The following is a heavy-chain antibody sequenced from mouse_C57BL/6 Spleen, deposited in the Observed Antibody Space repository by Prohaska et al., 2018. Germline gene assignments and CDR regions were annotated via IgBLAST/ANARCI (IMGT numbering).Heavy chain of an antibody. V-gene: IGHV1-59*01. CDR2: IDPFDSYT. J-gene: IGHJ2*01. CDR1: GYTFTSYW. D-gene: IGHD3-3*01. Sequence: QVQLQQPGAELVRPGTSVKLSCKASGYTFTSYWMHWVKQRPGQCLELSGVIDPFDSYTNYNQKFKGKATLTVDTSSSTAYMQLSSLTSEDYAVYYCARRADYFDYWGQGTTHTVSS. CDR3: ARRADYFDY.